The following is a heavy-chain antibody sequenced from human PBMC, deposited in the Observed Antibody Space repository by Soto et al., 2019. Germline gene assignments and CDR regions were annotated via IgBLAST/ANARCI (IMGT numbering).Heavy chain of an antibody. CDR3: AREKEDDSGDYNAFDI. V-gene: IGHV4-31*03. J-gene: IGHJ3*02. CDR1: GDSINNGDCY. CDR2: IYYSGTK. Sequence: QVQLQESGPGLVKPSQTLSLTCTVSGDSINNGDCYWSWLRQLPGKGLEWIGYIYYSGTKYYNPSRKNRVSMSVDTSKNQFSLKLTSVTAADTAVYYCAREKEDDSGDYNAFDIWGQGTVVTVSS. D-gene: IGHD4-17*01.